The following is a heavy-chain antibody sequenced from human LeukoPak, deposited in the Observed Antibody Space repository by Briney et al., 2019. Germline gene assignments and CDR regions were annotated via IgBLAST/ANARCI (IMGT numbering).Heavy chain of an antibody. CDR1: GFTFDDYA. J-gene: IGHJ5*02. Sequence: GGSLRLSCAASGFTFDDYAMHWVRQVPGKGLEWVSLITWDGGSPYYADSVKGRFTISRDNSKNSLYLQMNSLRAEDTAVYYCARYSSGWYGKNWFDPWGQGTLVTVSS. V-gene: IGHV3-43D*03. CDR2: ITWDGGSP. CDR3: ARYSSGWYGKNWFDP. D-gene: IGHD6-19*01.